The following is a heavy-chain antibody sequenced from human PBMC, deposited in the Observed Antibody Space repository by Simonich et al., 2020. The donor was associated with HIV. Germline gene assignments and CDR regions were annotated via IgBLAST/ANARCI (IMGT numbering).Heavy chain of an antibody. D-gene: IGHD6-6*01. CDR2: KNQGGRQK. J-gene: IGHJ4*02. V-gene: IGHV3-7*01. Sequence: EVQLVESGGGLVQPGGSLRLSCAASGFTFSSYWMTWVRQAPGKGLEWVANKNQGGRQKYYVDSVKGRFTISRDNAKNLLYLQMDSLRVEDTAVYYCARGWDGSSSSLDDYWGQGTLVTVSS. CDR1: GFTFSSYW. CDR3: ARGWDGSSSSLDDY.